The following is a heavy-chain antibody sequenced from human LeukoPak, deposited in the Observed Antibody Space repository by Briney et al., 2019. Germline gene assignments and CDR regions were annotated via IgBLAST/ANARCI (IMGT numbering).Heavy chain of an antibody. D-gene: IGHD3-9*01. CDR2: IYYTGST. J-gene: IGHJ5*02. CDR1: GGSISSYY. CDR3: ARSTGYYNWIDP. Sequence: SETLSLTCSVSGGSISSYYWSWIRQPPGKGLEWIGYIYYTGSTNYNPSLKSRVTISVDTSKNQFSLNLTSVIAADTAVYYCARSTGYYNWIDPWGQGTLVTVSS. V-gene: IGHV4-59*01.